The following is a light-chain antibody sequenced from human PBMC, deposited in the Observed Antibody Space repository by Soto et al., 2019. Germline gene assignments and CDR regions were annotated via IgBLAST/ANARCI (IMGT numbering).Light chain of an antibody. CDR3: QQYGSSSLT. Sequence: EIVLTQSPGTLSLSLGETATLSCRASQSVSSSYLAWYQQKPGQAPRLLIYGASSRATGIPDRFSGSGSGTDFTLTISRLEPEDFAVYYCQQYGSSSLTFGGGTKVEIK. J-gene: IGKJ4*01. CDR1: QSVSSSY. V-gene: IGKV3-20*01. CDR2: GAS.